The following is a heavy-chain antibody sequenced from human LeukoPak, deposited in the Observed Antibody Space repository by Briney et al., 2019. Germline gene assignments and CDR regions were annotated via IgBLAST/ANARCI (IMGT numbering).Heavy chain of an antibody. CDR3: ASSPGGSSWGLFDY. V-gene: IGHV4-59*08. D-gene: IGHD6-13*01. Sequence: KPSETLSLTCTASGGSISSYYWSWIRQPPGKGLEWIGYIYYSGSTNYNPSLKSRVTISVDTSKNQFSLKLSSVTAADTAVYYCASSPGGSSWGLFDYWGQGTLVTVSS. CDR1: GGSISSYY. J-gene: IGHJ4*02. CDR2: IYYSGST.